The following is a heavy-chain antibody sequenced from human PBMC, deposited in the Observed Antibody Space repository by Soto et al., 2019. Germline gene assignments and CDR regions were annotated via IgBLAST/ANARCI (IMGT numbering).Heavy chain of an antibody. V-gene: IGHV3-43*01. CDR2: ISWDGGIT. J-gene: IGHJ6*02. D-gene: IGHD3-16*01. CDR3: AKDIGVYGMDV. CDR1: GFTFDDYT. Sequence: PGGSLRLSCAASGFTFDDYTMHCVRQAPGKGLEWVSLISWDGGITYYADSVKGRFTISRDNSKNSLYLQMNSLRTEDTALYYCAKDIGVYGMDVWGQGTTVTVSS.